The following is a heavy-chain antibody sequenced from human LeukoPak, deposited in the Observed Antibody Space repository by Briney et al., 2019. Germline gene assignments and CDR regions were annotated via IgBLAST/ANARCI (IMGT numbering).Heavy chain of an antibody. CDR3: ARDSGYNAFYY. CDR2: INQDGSAK. V-gene: IGHV3-7*05. J-gene: IGHJ4*02. CDR1: GFSFSNSS. D-gene: IGHD5-12*01. Sequence: PGGSLRLSCADSGFSFSNSSMAWVRQAPGRGLEWLSNINQDGSAKTCVDSVKGRFTISRDNAKNSLYLQMNSLRAEDTAMYYCARDSGYNAFYYWGQGTLVTVSS.